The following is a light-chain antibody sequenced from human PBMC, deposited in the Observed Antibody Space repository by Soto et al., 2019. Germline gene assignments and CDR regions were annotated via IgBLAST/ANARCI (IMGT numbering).Light chain of an antibody. J-gene: IGLJ1*01. CDR1: SSNIGAGYD. Sequence: QPVLTQPPSVSGAPGQRVTISCTGSSSNIGAGYDVHWYQQFPGTAPKLLIYGNSNRPSGVPDRFSGSKSGTSASLAITGLQAEDEADYYCQSHDSSLSGSYVFGTGTKLTVL. V-gene: IGLV1-40*01. CDR3: QSHDSSLSGSYV. CDR2: GNS.